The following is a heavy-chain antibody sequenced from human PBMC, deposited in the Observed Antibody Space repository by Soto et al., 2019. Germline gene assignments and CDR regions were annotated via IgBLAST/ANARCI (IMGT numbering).Heavy chain of an antibody. Sequence: PSETLSLTCTVSGASICRGSYYWSWIRQHPGKGLEWIGSIYYSGATSYNPSLKSRVTMSVDTSKKQLSLRLSSVTAAATAVYYCARLHCDSPNCVPLDHWGLGTQVTVSS. J-gene: IGHJ5*02. CDR1: GASICRGSYY. D-gene: IGHD2-2*01. CDR3: ARLHCDSPNCVPLDH. V-gene: IGHV4-39*01. CDR2: IYYSGAT.